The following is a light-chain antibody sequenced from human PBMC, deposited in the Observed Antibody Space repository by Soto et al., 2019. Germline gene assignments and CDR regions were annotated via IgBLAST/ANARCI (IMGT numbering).Light chain of an antibody. CDR1: QSFNSY. CDR2: DAS. J-gene: IGKJ5*01. Sequence: EIVLTQSPATLSLSPGERATLSCRASQSFNSYLAWYQQKPGQAPRLLIYDASKRATGIPARFSGRGSGTDFTLTISSLEPEDFAVYYCQQRSNWPPVITFGQGTRLEI. V-gene: IGKV3-11*01. CDR3: QQRSNWPPVIT.